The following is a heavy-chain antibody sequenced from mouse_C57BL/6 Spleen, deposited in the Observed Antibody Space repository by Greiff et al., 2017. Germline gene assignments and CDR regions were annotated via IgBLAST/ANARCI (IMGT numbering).Heavy chain of an antibody. V-gene: IGHV1-50*01. CDR3: ARRGIYDGYQYYFDY. CDR1: GYTFTSYW. Sequence: QVQLQQSGAELVKPGASVKLSCKASGYTFTSYWMQWVKQRPGQGLEWIGEIDPSDSYTNYNQKFKGKATLTVDTSSSTAYMQLSSLASEDSAVYYCARRGIYDGYQYYFDYWGQGTTLTVSS. CDR2: IDPSDSYT. J-gene: IGHJ2*01. D-gene: IGHD2-3*01.